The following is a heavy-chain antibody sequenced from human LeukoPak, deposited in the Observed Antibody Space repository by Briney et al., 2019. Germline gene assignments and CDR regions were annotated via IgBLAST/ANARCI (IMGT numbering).Heavy chain of an antibody. J-gene: IGHJ4*02. CDR3: AKQRAGRYDILTGYYRPHYFDY. D-gene: IGHD3-9*01. V-gene: IGHV3-30*18. Sequence: PGRSLRLSCAASGFTFSSYGMHWVRQAPGKGLEWVAVISYDGSNKYYADSVKGRFTISRDNSKNTLYLQMNSLRAEDTAVYYCAKQRAGRYDILTGYYRPHYFDYWGQGTLVTVSS. CDR1: GFTFSSYG. CDR2: ISYDGSNK.